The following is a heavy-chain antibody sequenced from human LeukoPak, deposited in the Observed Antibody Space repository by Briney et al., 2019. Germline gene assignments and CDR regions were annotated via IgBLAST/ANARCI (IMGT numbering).Heavy chain of an antibody. CDR2: INPNSGGT. V-gene: IGHV1-2*02. J-gene: IGHJ5*02. Sequence: ASVKVSCKASGYTFTGYYMHWVRPAPGQGLEWMGWINPNSGGTNYAQKFQGRVTMTRDTSISTAYMELSRLRSDDTAVYYCARELILDYDFWSGYYRFDLWGQGTLVTVSS. CDR3: ARELILDYDFWSGYYRFDL. CDR1: GYTFTGYY. D-gene: IGHD3-3*01.